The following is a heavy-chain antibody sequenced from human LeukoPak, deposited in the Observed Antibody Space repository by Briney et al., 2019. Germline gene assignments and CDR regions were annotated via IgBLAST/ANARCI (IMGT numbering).Heavy chain of an antibody. Sequence: GGPLRLSCAASGFTFDDYGMSGFRQAPGKGLKWVSGINWNGGSTGYADSVKGRFTISRDNAKNSLYLQMNSLRAEDTALYHCARWGAVALPDYWGQGTLVTVSS. V-gene: IGHV3-20*01. D-gene: IGHD6-19*01. CDR3: ARWGAVALPDY. J-gene: IGHJ4*02. CDR1: GFTFDDYG. CDR2: INWNGGST.